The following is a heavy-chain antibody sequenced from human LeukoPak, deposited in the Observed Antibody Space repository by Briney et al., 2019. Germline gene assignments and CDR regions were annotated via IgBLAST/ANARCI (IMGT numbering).Heavy chain of an antibody. CDR1: GFTFSSYA. J-gene: IGHJ6*02. Sequence: KPGGSLRLSCAASGFTFSSYAMSWVRQAPGKGLEWVSSISSSSSYIYYADSVKGRFTISRDNAKNSLYLQMNSLRAEDTAVYYCASLPGAAGTFYGMDVWGQGTTVTVSS. CDR2: ISSSSSYI. D-gene: IGHD6-13*01. V-gene: IGHV3-21*01. CDR3: ASLPGAAGTFYGMDV.